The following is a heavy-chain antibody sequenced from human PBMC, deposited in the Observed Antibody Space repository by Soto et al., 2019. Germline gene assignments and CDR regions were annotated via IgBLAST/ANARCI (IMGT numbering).Heavy chain of an antibody. Sequence: EVKVVESGGDFVKPGGSLRLSCATSGFMFSSTWMSWVRQAPGKGLEWVGRIKSRSDGGARDYAAPVKGRFNISRDDSKHMVYLQMDSLKVEDSAAYYCFEGWNDFWGQGTLVTVSS. D-gene: IGHD1-1*01. V-gene: IGHV3-15*01. CDR1: GFMFSSTW. CDR3: FEGWNDF. CDR2: IKSRSDGGAR. J-gene: IGHJ4*02.